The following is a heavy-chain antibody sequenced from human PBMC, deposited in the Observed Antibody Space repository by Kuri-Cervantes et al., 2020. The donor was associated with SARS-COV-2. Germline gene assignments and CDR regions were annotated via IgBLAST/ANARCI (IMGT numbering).Heavy chain of an antibody. J-gene: IGHJ2*01. D-gene: IGHD4-17*01. V-gene: IGHV3-7*01. CDR1: GFTFRSCW. Sequence: GESLKISCAASGFTFRSCWMSWVRQAPGKGLEWVAAIKPEGGEKHYVDSVRGRFTISRDNSKNTLYLQMNSLRAEDTAVYYCAKICRRATVTTLDFDLWGRGTLVTVSS. CDR2: IKPEGGEK. CDR3: AKICRRATVTTLDFDL.